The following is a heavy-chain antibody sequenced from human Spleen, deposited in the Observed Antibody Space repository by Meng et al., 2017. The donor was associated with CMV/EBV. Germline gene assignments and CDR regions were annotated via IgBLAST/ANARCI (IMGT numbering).Heavy chain of an antibody. D-gene: IGHD2-15*01. CDR2: IYWDDDK. CDR3: AHRDYCSGGTCTFDY. CDR1: GFSLSTSGLG. J-gene: IGHJ4*02. Sequence: QITLKESGPTLVKPTQTLTLTCTFSGFSLSTSGLGVAWIRQPPGKALEWLALIYWDDDKRYSPSLKSRLTINKDTSKNQVVLTMTNMDPVDTATYYCAHRDYCSGGTCTFDYWGQGTLVTVSS. V-gene: IGHV2-5*02.